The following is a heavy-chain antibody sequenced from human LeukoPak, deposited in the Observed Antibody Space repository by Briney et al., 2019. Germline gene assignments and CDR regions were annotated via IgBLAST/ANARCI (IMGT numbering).Heavy chain of an antibody. Sequence: GGSLRLSCAASGFTFGDYVMHWVRQTPGRGLEWVSLISGDGTSTCYADSVEGRFTISRDNSKTSLYLQMNSLRAEDTALYYCAKDPAHYTSAWDGYFQDWGQGSLVTVSS. CDR1: GFTFGDYV. V-gene: IGHV3-43*02. CDR2: ISGDGTST. D-gene: IGHD4-11*01. J-gene: IGHJ1*01. CDR3: AKDPAHYTSAWDGYFQD.